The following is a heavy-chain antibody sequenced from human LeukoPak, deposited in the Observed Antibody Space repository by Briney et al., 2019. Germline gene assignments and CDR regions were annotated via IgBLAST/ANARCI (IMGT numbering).Heavy chain of an antibody. D-gene: IGHD3-10*01. Sequence: KSSESLSLTCTVSGYSISSGYYWGWIRQPPGKGLEWIGSIYHSGSTYYNPSLKSRVTISVDTSKNQFSLKLSSVTAADTAVYYCARLMIIGNMVRGVITDYWGQGTLVTVSS. CDR2: IYHSGST. CDR1: GYSISSGYY. V-gene: IGHV4-38-2*02. CDR3: ARLMIIGNMVRGVITDY. J-gene: IGHJ4*02.